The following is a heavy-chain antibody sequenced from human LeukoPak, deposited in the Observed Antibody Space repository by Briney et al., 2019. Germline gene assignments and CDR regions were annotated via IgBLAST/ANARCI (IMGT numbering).Heavy chain of an antibody. V-gene: IGHV4-30-2*01. D-gene: IGHD2-2*01. CDR1: GGSISSGGYS. Sequence: PSETLSLTCAVSGGSISSGGYSWSWIRQPPGKGLEWIGYIYHSGSTYYNPSLKSRVTISVDRSKNQFSLKLSSVTAADTAVYYCARDQVEGYCSSTSCRYWYFDLWGRGTLVTVSS. J-gene: IGHJ2*01. CDR2: IYHSGST. CDR3: ARDQVEGYCSSTSCRYWYFDL.